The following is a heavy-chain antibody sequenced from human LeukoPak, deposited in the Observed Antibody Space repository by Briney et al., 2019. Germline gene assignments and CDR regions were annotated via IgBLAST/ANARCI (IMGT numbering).Heavy chain of an antibody. V-gene: IGHV3-66*01. CDR2: IYSGGST. Sequence: GGSLRLSCATSGFPFSDFSMSWVRQAPGKGLEWVSVIYSGGSTYYADSVKGRFTISRDNSKNTLYLQMNSLRAEDTAVYYCARGPTVGGMDVWGQGTTVTVSS. J-gene: IGHJ6*02. D-gene: IGHD4-17*01. CDR1: GFPFSDFS. CDR3: ARGPTVGGMDV.